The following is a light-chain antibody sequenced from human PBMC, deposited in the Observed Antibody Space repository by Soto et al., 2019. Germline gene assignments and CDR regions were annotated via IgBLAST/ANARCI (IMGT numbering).Light chain of an antibody. CDR3: QQYNSYPRT. J-gene: IGKJ1*01. CDR1: QGVGSY. CDR2: DAS. V-gene: IGKV1-9*01. Sequence: DIQLTQSPSFLSASVGDRVTITCRASQGVGSYLVWYQQKPGKAPKLLIYDASNLQRGVPSRFSGSGSGTEFTLTISALQPDDFATYYCQQYNSYPRTFGLGTKVDIK.